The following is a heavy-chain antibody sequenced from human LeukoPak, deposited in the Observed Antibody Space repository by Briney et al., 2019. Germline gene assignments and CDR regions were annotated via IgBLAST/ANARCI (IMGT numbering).Heavy chain of an antibody. D-gene: IGHD6-13*01. J-gene: IGHJ5*02. CDR1: GFTFSSYA. CDR2: ISGSGGST. V-gene: IGHV3-23*01. Sequence: GGSLRLSCAAPGFTFSSYAMSWVRQAPGKGLEWISAISGSGGSTYYADSVKGRFTISRDNSKNTLYLQMNCLRAEDTAVYYCAKGVAAAAVNWFDPWGQGTLVTVSS. CDR3: AKGVAAAAVNWFDP.